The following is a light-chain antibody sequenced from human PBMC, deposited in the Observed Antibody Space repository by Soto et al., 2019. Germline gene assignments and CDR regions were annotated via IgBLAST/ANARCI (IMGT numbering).Light chain of an antibody. Sequence: QPVLTQPPSVSGAPGQGVTISCTGSSSNIGAGYDVHWYQQLPGTAPKLLIYGNSNRPSGVPDRFSGSKSGTSASLAITGLQAEDEADYYCQSYDSSLSGVLFGGGTKLTVL. CDR2: GNS. CDR1: SSNIGAGYD. J-gene: IGLJ2*01. V-gene: IGLV1-40*01. CDR3: QSYDSSLSGVL.